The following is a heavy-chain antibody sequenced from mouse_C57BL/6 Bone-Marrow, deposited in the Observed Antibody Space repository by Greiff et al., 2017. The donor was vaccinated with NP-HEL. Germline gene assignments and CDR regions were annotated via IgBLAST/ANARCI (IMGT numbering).Heavy chain of an antibody. D-gene: IGHD1-1*01. CDR1: GFTFSDFY. CDR3: ARDASYGSSYYAMDY. V-gene: IGHV7-1*01. J-gene: IGHJ4*01. Sequence: EVNVVESGGGLVQSGRSLRLSCATSGFTFSDFYMEWVRQAPGKGLEWIAASRNKANDYTTEYSASVKGRFIVSRDTSQSILYLQMNALRAEDTAIYYCARDASYGSSYYAMDYWGQGTSVTVSS. CDR2: SRNKANDYTT.